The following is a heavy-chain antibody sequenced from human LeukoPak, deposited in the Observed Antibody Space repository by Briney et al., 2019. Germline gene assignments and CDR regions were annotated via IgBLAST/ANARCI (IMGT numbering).Heavy chain of an antibody. V-gene: IGHV3-74*01. CDR3: TRSPSLGGSYWGFDY. Sequence: GGSLRLSCAAPGFTFSTYWMHCVRQAPGKGLVWVSRLSPDGSSSIYADSVKGRFTVSRDNAKNTLYLQMNSLRAEDTAVYYCTRSPSLGGSYWGFDYWGQGTLVTVSS. D-gene: IGHD1-26*01. J-gene: IGHJ4*02. CDR1: GFTFSTYW. CDR2: LSPDGSSS.